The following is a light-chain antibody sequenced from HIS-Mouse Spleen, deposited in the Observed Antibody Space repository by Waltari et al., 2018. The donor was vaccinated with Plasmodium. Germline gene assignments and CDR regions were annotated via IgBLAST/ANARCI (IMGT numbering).Light chain of an antibody. V-gene: IGLV9-49*01. Sequence: QPVLTQPPSASASLGASVTLTCTLSSGYSNYKVDWYQQRPGKGPRFGMRVGTGGIVGSKGAGIPYRFSVLGSVLNRYLTIKNIQEEDESDYHCGADHGSGSNFVWVFGGGTKLTVL. CDR1: SGYSNYK. CDR2: VGTGGIVG. J-gene: IGLJ3*02. CDR3: GADHGSGSNFVWV.